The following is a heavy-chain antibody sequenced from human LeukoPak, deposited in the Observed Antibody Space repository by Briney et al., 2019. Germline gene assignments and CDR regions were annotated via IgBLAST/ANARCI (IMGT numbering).Heavy chain of an antibody. CDR2: VSTSGGST. V-gene: IGHV3-23*01. CDR3: ASIGSGTFDY. Sequence: PGGSLRLSCAASGFTFSSYAMSWVRQAPGKGLEWVSTVSTSGGSTYYADSVKGRFTISRDNSENTLYLQMNSLRAEDTAIYYCASIGSGTFDYWGQGTLVTVSS. CDR1: GFTFSSYA. J-gene: IGHJ4*02. D-gene: IGHD1-26*01.